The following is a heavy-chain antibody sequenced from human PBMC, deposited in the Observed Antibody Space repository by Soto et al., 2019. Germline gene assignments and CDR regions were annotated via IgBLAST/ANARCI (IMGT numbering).Heavy chain of an antibody. V-gene: IGHV1-69*02. J-gene: IGHJ6*02. CDR2: IIPILGIA. D-gene: IGHD4-17*01. CDR1: GGTFSSYT. CDR3: ARADYSGDYYYYGMDV. Sequence: QVQLVQSGAEVKKPGSSVKVSCKASGGTFSSYTISWVRQAPGQGLEWMGRIIPILGIANYAQKFQGRVTITADKSTSNANMELSSLRSEDTAVYYCARADYSGDYYYYGMDVWGQGTTVTVSS.